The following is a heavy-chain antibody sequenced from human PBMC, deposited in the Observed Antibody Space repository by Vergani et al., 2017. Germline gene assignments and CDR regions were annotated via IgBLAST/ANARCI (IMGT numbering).Heavy chain of an antibody. V-gene: IGHV3-7*01. J-gene: IGHJ4*02. CDR3: TRDERGKDY. CDR1: GFTFRNHW. Sequence: EVQLVESGGTLVQPGGSLRLSCVASGFTFRNHWMSGVRQAPGKGLEWVANIKQDGSDKFYADSVKGRFTISRDNAKNSVYLQMNSLGAEDTAVYYCTRDERGKDYWGQGTLVTVSS. CDR2: IKQDGSDK.